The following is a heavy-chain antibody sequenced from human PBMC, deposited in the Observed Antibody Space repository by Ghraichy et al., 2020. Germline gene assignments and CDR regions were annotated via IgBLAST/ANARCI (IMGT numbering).Heavy chain of an antibody. Sequence: GESLNISCSASGFTFSIYAMHWVRQAPGKGLEYVSGFSTYGGPTYYADSVRGRFTIYKDNSKNTLYLQMNRLTPEDTAVYYCVKDKGSIIRDFDYWDQGTLVSVSS. CDR1: GFTFSIYA. V-gene: IGHV3-64D*06. CDR3: VKDKGSIIRDFDY. J-gene: IGHJ4*02. D-gene: IGHD3-3*01. CDR2: FSTYGGPT.